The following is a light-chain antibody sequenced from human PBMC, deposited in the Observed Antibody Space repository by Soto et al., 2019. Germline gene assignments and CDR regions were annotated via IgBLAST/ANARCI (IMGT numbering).Light chain of an antibody. J-gene: IGLJ2*01. Sequence: QSVLTQPASVSGSPGQSITISCTGTSTDVGGHYYVSWYQQHPGKAPKLIIYDVTDRPSGVSHRFSGSKSGNTASLTISWLRTEDEADYYCTSYTSTSSYVAVGGGTKLTVL. CDR2: DVT. CDR3: TSYTSTSSYVA. V-gene: IGLV2-14*03. CDR1: STDVGGHYY.